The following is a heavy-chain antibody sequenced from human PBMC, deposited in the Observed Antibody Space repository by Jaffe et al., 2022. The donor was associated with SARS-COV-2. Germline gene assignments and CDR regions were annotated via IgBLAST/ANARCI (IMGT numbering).Heavy chain of an antibody. D-gene: IGHD3-10*01. Sequence: EVQLVESGGGLVKPGGSLRLSCAASGFTFSSYSMNWVRQAPGKGLEWVSSISSSSSYIYYADSVKGRFTISRDNAKNSLYLQMNSLRAEDTAVYYCARSLGFGELLYSTISDWYFDLWGRGTLVTVSS. CDR2: ISSSSSYI. V-gene: IGHV3-21*01. CDR3: ARSLGFGELLYSTISDWYFDL. CDR1: GFTFSSYS. J-gene: IGHJ2*01.